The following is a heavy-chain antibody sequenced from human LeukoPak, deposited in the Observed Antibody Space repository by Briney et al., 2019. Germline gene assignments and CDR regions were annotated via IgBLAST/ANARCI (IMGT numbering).Heavy chain of an antibody. V-gene: IGHV4-59*01. CDR3: ARGNAN. Sequence: SETLSLTCTGSGGSINSYYWSWIRQPPGKGLEWIGYISYSGSTNYNPSLKSRVTISLDTSKTQFFLKLSSVTAADTALYYCARGNANWGQGTLVTVSS. J-gene: IGHJ4*02. CDR2: ISYSGST. CDR1: GGSINSYY.